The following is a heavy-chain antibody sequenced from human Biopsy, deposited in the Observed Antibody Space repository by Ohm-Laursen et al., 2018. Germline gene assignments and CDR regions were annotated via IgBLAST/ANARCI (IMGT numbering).Heavy chain of an antibody. J-gene: IGHJ6*02. Sequence: TLSLTCTVSGGSISSDYRSWIRKTQGQGLERIGNIYYSGSTNYNPSLKIRVTISVDTYKNKFSLRLNSVTAADAAVYYWSRATKIPGWPYYFFYCMDVWGQGTTVTVSS. CDR3: SRATKIPGWPYYFFYCMDV. V-gene: IGHV4-59*01. D-gene: IGHD6-19*01. CDR1: GGSISSDY. CDR2: IYYSGST.